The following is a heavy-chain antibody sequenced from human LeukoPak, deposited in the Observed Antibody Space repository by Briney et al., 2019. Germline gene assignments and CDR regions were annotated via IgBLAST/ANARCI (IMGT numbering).Heavy chain of an antibody. D-gene: IGHD6-19*01. CDR3: AKDIQWLAKGYFDY. Sequence: PGRSLRLSCAASGFTFDDYAMHWVRHAPGKGLEWVSGISWNSGSIGYADSVKGRFTISRDNAKNSLYLQMNSLRAEDTALYYCAKDIQWLAKGYFDYWGQGTLVTVSS. J-gene: IGHJ4*02. V-gene: IGHV3-9*01. CDR1: GFTFDDYA. CDR2: ISWNSGSI.